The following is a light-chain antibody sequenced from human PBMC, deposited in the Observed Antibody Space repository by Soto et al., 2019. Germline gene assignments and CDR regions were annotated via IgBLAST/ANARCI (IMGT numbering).Light chain of an antibody. CDR2: GAS. Sequence: ETVLTQSPGTLSLSPGERATLSCRASQTIRSNYLAWYRQTPGQAPRLLIYGASNRATGIADRFSGSGSGTDFPLIISRLEPEDFALYYFQQYGSSPWTFGQGTKVEIK. J-gene: IGKJ1*01. V-gene: IGKV3-20*01. CDR1: QTIRSNY. CDR3: QQYGSSPWT.